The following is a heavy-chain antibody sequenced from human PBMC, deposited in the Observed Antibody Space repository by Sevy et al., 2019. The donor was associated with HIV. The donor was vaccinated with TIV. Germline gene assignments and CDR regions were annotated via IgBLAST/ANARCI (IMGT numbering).Heavy chain of an antibody. V-gene: IGHV4-59*08. D-gene: IGHD2-2*02. Sequence: SETLSLTCTVSGDSINTYYWSWIRQPPGKGLEWIGYVSHSGNTNYNPSIKSRVSMSVDTSTNQFSLKVKSVTAADTAVYYCARLRWDLVVVPGATPGCYFDSWGQGTLVTVSS. CDR3: ARLRWDLVVVPGATPGCYFDS. CDR1: GDSINTYY. CDR2: VSHSGNT. J-gene: IGHJ4*02.